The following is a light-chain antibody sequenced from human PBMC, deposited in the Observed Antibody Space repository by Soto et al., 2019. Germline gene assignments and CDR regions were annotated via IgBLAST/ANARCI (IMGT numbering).Light chain of an antibody. Sequence: QSVLPQPPSVSAAPGQPVTISFSGSSCNIVSNYVSWYEQLPGTAPKLLSYENNKRPTGIPDRFSGSKSATSATLGITGLQTGDEADYYCGTWDSPHYVFGTGTKVTVL. V-gene: IGLV1-51*02. J-gene: IGLJ1*01. CDR2: ENN. CDR1: SCNIVSNY. CDR3: GTWDSPHYV.